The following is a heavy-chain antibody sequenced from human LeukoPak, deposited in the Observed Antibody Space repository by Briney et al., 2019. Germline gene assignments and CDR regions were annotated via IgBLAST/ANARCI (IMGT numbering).Heavy chain of an antibody. CDR3: ASGGRYYDISGYSDF. V-gene: IGHV3-74*01. D-gene: IGHD3-22*01. CDR1: GFTFSNFW. Sequence: GGSLRLTCAASGFTFSNFWMHWVRQTPDKGLVWISRISRDGTTTYYADSVRGRFTISRDNAKNTLYLHMNSLRIEDTAVYFCASGGRYYDISGYSDFWGQGTLVTVSS. CDR2: ISRDGTTT. J-gene: IGHJ4*02.